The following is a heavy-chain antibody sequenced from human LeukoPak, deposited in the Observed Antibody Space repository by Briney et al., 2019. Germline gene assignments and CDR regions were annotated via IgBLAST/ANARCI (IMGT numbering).Heavy chain of an antibody. CDR2: MIWNSGSI. CDR1: GFIFYDFG. CDR3: ARVSTRSEYFDY. J-gene: IGHJ4*02. V-gene: IGHV3-20*04. Sequence: GGSLSLSCITSGFIFYDFGMVGVRHRRGRGREGGSNMIWNSGSIVYADSVKGRFTVSRDNAKNSLYLQINSLRAEDTALYYCARVSTRSEYFDYWGQGTLVTVSS.